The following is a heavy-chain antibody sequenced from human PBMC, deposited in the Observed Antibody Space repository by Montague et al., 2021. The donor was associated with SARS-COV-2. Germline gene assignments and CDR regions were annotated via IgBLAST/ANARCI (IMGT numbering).Heavy chain of an antibody. Sequence: SETLSLTCAVYGGSFSDYHWTWIRQSPGEGLEWIGQINYGGSTKYNPSLKSRVTISIDTSKNQFSLKLTSVTAADTAVYYCARGAPGYWGQETLVTVSS. J-gene: IGHJ4*02. V-gene: IGHV4-34*01. CDR1: GGSFSDYH. CDR2: INYGGST. CDR3: ARGAPGY. D-gene: IGHD1-1*01.